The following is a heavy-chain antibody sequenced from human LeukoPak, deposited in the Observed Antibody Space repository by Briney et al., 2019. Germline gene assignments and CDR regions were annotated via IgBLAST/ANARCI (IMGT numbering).Heavy chain of an antibody. CDR3: AKDYYDSRNYFDY. J-gene: IGHJ4*02. CDR2: ISGSGGST. CDR1: GFTFSIHA. D-gene: IGHD3-22*01. Sequence: GGSLRLSCAASGFTFSIHAMSWVRRAPGKGLEWVSTISGSGGSTNYADSVKGRFTISRDNSKNTLYLQMNSLRAEDTAVYYCAKDYYDSRNYFDYWGQGTLVTVSS. V-gene: IGHV3-23*01.